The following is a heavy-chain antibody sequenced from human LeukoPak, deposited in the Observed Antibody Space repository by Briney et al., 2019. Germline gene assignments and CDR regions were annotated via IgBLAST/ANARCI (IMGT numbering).Heavy chain of an antibody. Sequence: SETLSLTCTVSGGSISSSSYFWGWIRQPPGKGLEWIGTIYYSGNTYYNPSLKSRVIISVHASKNQFSLKLSSVTAADTAVYYCAVAGVRYYDSSGLYAFDFWGQGTMVTVSS. D-gene: IGHD3-22*01. V-gene: IGHV4-39*01. CDR2: IYYSGNT. CDR1: GGSISSSSYF. J-gene: IGHJ3*01. CDR3: AVAGVRYYDSSGLYAFDF.